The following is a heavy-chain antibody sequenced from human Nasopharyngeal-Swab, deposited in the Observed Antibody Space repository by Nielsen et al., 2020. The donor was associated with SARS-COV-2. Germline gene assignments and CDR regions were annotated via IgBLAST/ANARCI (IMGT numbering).Heavy chain of an antibody. CDR1: GYTFSSYG. CDR3: SRDQSYGSLDD. V-gene: IGHV3-33*01. CDR2: IWYDGSKK. Sequence: GESLKISCVASGYTFSSYGMHWVRQAPGKGLEWVALIWYDGSKKLYADSVKGRFTISRDDSKNTLYLQMNSLCADDTAVYYCSRDQSYGSLDDWGQGTLVTVSS. J-gene: IGHJ4*02. D-gene: IGHD5-18*01.